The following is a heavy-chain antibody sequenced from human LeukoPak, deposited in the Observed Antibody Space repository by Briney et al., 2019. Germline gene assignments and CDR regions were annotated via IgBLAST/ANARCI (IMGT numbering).Heavy chain of an antibody. Sequence: PGGSLRLSCAASGFTFSSYAMSWVRQAPGKGLEWVSAISGSGGSTYYADSVKGRFTISRDNSKNTLYLQMNSLRAEDTAVYYCAKDLSGTIFGVVIKLLLDYWGQGTLVTVSS. J-gene: IGHJ4*02. CDR1: GFTFSSYA. CDR3: AKDLSGTIFGVVIKLLLDY. CDR2: ISGSGGST. V-gene: IGHV3-23*01. D-gene: IGHD3-3*01.